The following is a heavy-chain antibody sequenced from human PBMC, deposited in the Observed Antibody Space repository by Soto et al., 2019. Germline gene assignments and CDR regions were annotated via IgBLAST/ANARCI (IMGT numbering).Heavy chain of an antibody. CDR2: IYPGDSDT. Sequence: GESLKISCKGSGYSFTSYWIGWVRQMPGKGLEWMGIIYPGDSDTRYSPSFQGQVTISADKSISTAYLQWSSLKASDTAMYYCARHGVNYDILTGYYREIDRIDYWGQGTLVTVSS. D-gene: IGHD3-9*01. CDR1: GYSFTSYW. V-gene: IGHV5-51*01. CDR3: ARHGVNYDILTGYYREIDRIDY. J-gene: IGHJ4*02.